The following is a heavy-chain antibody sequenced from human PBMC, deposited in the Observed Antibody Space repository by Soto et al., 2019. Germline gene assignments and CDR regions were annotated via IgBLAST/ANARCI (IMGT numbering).Heavy chain of an antibody. V-gene: IGHV3-48*01. CDR2: ISSTSSTI. D-gene: IGHD6-13*01. CDR3: ARPAAAGWGYYYHYMDV. CDR1: RFIFSNSG. Sequence: PGGALRLSCEASRFIFSNSGMNWVRPAPGKGLEWVSYISSTSSTIYYADSVKGRFTISRDNAKNSLYLQMNSLRAEDTAVYYCARPAAAGWGYYYHYMDVWGKGTTVTVSS. J-gene: IGHJ6*03.